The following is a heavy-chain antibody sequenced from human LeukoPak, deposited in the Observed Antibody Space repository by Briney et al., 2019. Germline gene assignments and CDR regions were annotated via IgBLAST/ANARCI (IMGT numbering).Heavy chain of an antibody. D-gene: IGHD3-3*01. J-gene: IGHJ4*02. CDR2: IHHSGST. CDR1: GGSISRSNW. CDR3: ARGAWRGKSFDY. V-gene: IGHV4-4*02. Sequence: PSGTLSLTCVVSGGSISRSNWWSWARQPPGKGLEWIGEIHHSGSTNYNPSLKSRVTISVDKSKNQFSLKLSSVTAADTAVYYCARGAWRGKSFDYWGQGTLVTVSS.